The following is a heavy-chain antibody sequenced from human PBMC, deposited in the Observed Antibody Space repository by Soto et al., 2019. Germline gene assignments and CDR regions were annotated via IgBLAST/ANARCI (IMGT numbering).Heavy chain of an antibody. D-gene: IGHD6-13*01. CDR3: ARYNAASGTYYFDY. J-gene: IGHJ4*02. Sequence: SETLSLTCTVSGGSISSSSYYWGWIRQPPGKGLEWIGYIYYSGSTNYNPSLKSRVTISVDTSKNQFSLKLNSVTAADTAVYYCARYNAASGTYYFDYWGQGTLVTVSS. CDR2: IYYSGST. V-gene: IGHV4-61*05. CDR1: GGSISSSSYY.